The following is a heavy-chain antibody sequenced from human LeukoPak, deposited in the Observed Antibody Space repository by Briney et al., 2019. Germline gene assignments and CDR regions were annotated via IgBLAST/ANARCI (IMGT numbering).Heavy chain of an antibody. CDR2: IYYSGST. D-gene: IGHD3-9*01. V-gene: IGHV4-59*01. CDR1: GGSISSYY. CDR3: ARGRSRILRYFDRKGDYYYMDV. J-gene: IGHJ6*03. Sequence: SETLSLTCTVSGGSISSYYWSWIRQPPGKGLEWIGYIYYSGSTNYNPSLKSRVTISVDTSKNQFSLKLSSVTAADTVVYYCARGRSRILRYFDRKGDYYYMDVWGKGTTVTISS.